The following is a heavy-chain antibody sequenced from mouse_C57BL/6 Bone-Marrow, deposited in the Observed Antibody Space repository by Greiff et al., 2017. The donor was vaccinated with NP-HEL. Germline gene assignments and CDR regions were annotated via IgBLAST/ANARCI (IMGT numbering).Heavy chain of an antibody. CDR1: GFTFSDYG. D-gene: IGHD2-14*01. V-gene: IGHV5-17*01. Sequence: EVKLVESGGGLVKPGGSLKLSCAASGFTFSDYGMHWVRQAPEKGLEWVAYISSGSSTNYYADTVKGRFTISRDNAKKTLYLQMTSLRAEDTAMYYCARGYRGAMDYWGQGTSVTVSS. J-gene: IGHJ4*01. CDR2: ISSGSSTN. CDR3: ARGYRGAMDY.